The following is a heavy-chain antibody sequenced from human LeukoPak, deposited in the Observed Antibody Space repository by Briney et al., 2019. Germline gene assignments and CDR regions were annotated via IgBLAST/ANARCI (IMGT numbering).Heavy chain of an antibody. CDR2: IYKTGST. CDR1: GDSITSGGYY. V-gene: IGHV4-31*03. CDR3: ARDVLR. J-gene: IGHJ4*02. Sequence: TLSLTCIVSGDSITSGGYYWTWIRQRPGKGLEWIGYIYKTGSTYYNPSLKSRVTMSVDTSRNQFSLKLNSVTAADTAVYYCARDVLRWGQGTLVTVSS.